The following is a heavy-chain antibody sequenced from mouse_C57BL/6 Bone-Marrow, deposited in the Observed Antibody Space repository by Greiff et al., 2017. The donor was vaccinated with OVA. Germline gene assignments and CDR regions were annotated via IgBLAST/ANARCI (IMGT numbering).Heavy chain of an antibody. CDR1: GFNIKDYY. CDR3: ATFITTVVAPAY. CDR2: IDPEDGET. J-gene: IGHJ3*01. Sequence: EVQLQQSGAELVKPGASVKLSCTASGFNIKDYYMHWVKQRTEQGLEWIGRIDPEDGETKSAPKFQGKATITADTSSNTAYLQLSSLTSEDTAVYYCATFITTVVAPAYWGQGTLVTVSA. D-gene: IGHD1-1*01. V-gene: IGHV14-2*01.